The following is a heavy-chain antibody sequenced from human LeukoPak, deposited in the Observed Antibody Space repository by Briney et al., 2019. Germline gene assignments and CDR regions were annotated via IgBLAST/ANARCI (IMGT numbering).Heavy chain of an antibody. V-gene: IGHV3-30-3*01. CDR3: ASVTIVATYFDY. J-gene: IGHJ4*02. CDR1: GFTFSSYA. D-gene: IGHD5-12*01. CDR2: ISYDGSNK. Sequence: GGSLRLSCAASGFTFSSYAMHWVRQAPGKGLEWVAVISYDGSNKYYADSVKGRFTTSRDNSKNTLYLQMNSLRAEDTAVYYCASVTIVATYFDYWGQGTLVTVSS.